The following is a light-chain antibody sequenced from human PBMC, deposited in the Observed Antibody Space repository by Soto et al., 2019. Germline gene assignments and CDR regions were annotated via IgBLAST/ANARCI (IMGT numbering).Light chain of an antibody. J-gene: IGKJ3*01. V-gene: IGKV1-33*01. CDR1: QDITSY. Sequence: DIQMTQSPSSLSASVGDRVTITCQASQDITSYLNWYQHKPGKAPKLLIYDASILEAVVPSRFSGSGSWTDFTFTISSLQPEDVATYYCQHCDYLPIFGPGTTVDFK. CDR3: QHCDYLPI. CDR2: DAS.